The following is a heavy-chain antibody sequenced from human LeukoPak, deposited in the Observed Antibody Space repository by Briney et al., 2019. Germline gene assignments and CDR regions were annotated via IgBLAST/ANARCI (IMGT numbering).Heavy chain of an antibody. CDR3: AKEFGELPDAFDI. Sequence: GGSLRLSCAASGFTFGTYGIHWVRQAPGKGLEWVTFISYDGVTKYYADSVKARFTISRDNSKNTLYLQMNSLRPEDTAVYYCAKEFGELPDAFDIWGQGTMVTVSS. J-gene: IGHJ3*02. V-gene: IGHV3-30*18. CDR2: ISYDGVTK. CDR1: GFTFGTYG. D-gene: IGHD3-10*01.